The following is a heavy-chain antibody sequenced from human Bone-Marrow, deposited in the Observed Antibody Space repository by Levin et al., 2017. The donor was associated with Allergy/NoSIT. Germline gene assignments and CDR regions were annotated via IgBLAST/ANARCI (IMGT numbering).Heavy chain of an antibody. D-gene: IGHD5-24*01. CDR1: GFPFRNYA. CDR2: TSPDGSNR. J-gene: IGHJ4*02. V-gene: IGHV3-30*18. CDR3: AKDYQGYINF. Sequence: PGGSLRLSCVASGFPFRNYAIHWVRQAPGKGLEWVALTSPDGSNRYYADSVKGRFTISRDNSKNTLYLQMDSLRTEDTAMYFCAKDYQGYINFWGQGTLVTVSP.